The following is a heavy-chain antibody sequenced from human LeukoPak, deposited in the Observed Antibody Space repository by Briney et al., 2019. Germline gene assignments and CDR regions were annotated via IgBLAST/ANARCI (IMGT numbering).Heavy chain of an antibody. D-gene: IGHD2-2*01. CDR2: IYHSGST. CDR1: GYSISSGYY. Sequence: SETLSHTCTDSGYSISSGYYWGWIRQPPGKGLEWIGSIYHSGSTYYNPSLKSRVTISVDTSRNQFSLKLSSVTAADTAVYYCARDSPEGYYWGQGTLVTVSS. CDR3: ARDSPEGYY. V-gene: IGHV4-38-2*02. J-gene: IGHJ4*02.